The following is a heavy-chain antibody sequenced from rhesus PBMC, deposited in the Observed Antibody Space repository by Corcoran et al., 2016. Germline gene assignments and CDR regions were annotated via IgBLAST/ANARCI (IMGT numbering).Heavy chain of an antibody. CDR1: GVSISGYY. CDR2: SGGSSGGT. V-gene: IGHV4-165*02. D-gene: IGHD5-12*01. Sequence: QVQLQESGPGLVKPSETLSLTCAVSGVSISGYYWTCIRHPPGKGLEWLGYSGGSSGGTDNNTCLKSRVTISTDTDKNQFALKRSSVTAADTAVYYCARNPGYSYSYNRFDVWGQGVLVTVSS. CDR3: ARNPGYSYSYNRFDV. J-gene: IGHJ5-1*01.